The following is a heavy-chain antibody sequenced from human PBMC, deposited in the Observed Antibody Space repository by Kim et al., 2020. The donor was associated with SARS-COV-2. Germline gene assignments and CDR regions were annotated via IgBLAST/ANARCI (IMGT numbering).Heavy chain of an antibody. V-gene: IGHV4-31*03. D-gene: IGHD2-21*02. CDR2: IYDSGDT. CDR3: ARFVTAIARGYYYYGMDI. J-gene: IGHJ6*01. CDR1: GASIRSAGYY. Sequence: SETLSLTCTVSGASIRSAGYYWNWIRQHPGKGLEWIGYIYDSGDTYYSPSLKSRLTISVDTSMKQFSLKLNSVTAADTAVYYCARFVTAIARGYYYYGMDIWGHAITLTASS.